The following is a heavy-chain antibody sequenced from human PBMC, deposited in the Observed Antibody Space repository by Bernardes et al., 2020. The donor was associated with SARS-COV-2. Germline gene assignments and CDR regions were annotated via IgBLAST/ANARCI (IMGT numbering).Heavy chain of an antibody. CDR2: SRSA. J-gene: IGHJ4*02. V-gene: IGHV4-39*07. CDR3: ARHQGRTFDR. Sequence: SETLSLTCTVSDGSMRSGDYYWSWVRQPPGKGLEWVGESRSAKHNPSLKSRVTISVDRSKNQLSLKLTSVTAADTAVYFCARHQGRTFDRWGQGTLVTVSS. CDR1: DGSMRSGDYY.